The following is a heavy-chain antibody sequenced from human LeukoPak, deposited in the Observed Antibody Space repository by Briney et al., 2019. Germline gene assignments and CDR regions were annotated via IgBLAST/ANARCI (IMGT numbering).Heavy chain of an antibody. CDR1: GYTFTNYW. V-gene: IGHV5-51*01. CDR2: ICPGDSDA. D-gene: IGHD6-19*01. CDR3: ARLGGWYRTPTDY. Sequence: KNGESLKISCKASGYTFTNYWIGWVRQMPGKGLEWMGIICPGDSDARYSPSFHGQVTISVDKSISTAYLQWRSLKASDTAMYYCARLGGWYRTPTDYWGQGTLVTVSS. J-gene: IGHJ4*02.